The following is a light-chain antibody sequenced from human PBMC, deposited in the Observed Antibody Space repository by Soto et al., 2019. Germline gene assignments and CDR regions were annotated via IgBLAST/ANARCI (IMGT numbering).Light chain of an antibody. V-gene: IGKV3-20*01. CDR1: QSVSDY. Sequence: EVVLTQSPASLSLSPGDRATLSCRADQSVSDYLAWYQQKPGQPPRLLFFDASSRATGVPHRFSGSGSGTHFTLTISRLEPGDFAVYYCQHFGGTTFTFGQGTRLEIK. J-gene: IGKJ5*01. CDR3: QHFGGTTFT. CDR2: DAS.